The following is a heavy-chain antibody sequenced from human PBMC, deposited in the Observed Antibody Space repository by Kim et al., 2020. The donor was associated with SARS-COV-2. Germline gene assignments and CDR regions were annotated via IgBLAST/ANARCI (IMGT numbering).Heavy chain of an antibody. CDR3: AKVSPSSGTLNPDY. V-gene: IGHV3-23*01. CDR2: MAPGGAT. CDR1: GATFEKHY. D-gene: IGHD3-10*01. Sequence: GGSLRLSCTISGATFEKHYLNWVRQAPGKGLEWISGMAPGGATFYADSMKGRFTMSRDNSKNTVYLQMNSLTSADSAVFYCAKVSPSSGTLNPDYWGQGILVTVSS. J-gene: IGHJ4*02.